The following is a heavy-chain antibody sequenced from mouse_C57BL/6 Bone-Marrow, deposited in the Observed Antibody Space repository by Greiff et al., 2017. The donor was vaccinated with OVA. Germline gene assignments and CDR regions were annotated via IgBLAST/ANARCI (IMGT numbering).Heavy chain of an antibody. CDR2: INYDGSST. CDR3: ARDRVVAKGYFDV. V-gene: IGHV5-16*01. D-gene: IGHD1-1*01. CDR1: GFTFSDYY. Sequence: DVHLVESEGGLVQPGSSMKLSCTASGFTFSDYYMAWVRQVPEKGLEWVANINYDGSSTYYLDSLKSRFIISRDNAKNILYLQMSSLKSEDTATYYCARDRVVAKGYFDVWGTGTTVTVSS. J-gene: IGHJ1*03.